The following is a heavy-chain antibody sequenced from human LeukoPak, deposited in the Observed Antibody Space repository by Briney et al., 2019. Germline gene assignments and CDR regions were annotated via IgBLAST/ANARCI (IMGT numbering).Heavy chain of an antibody. Sequence: GSLRLSCAASGFTFSSYWMSWVRQAPGKGLEWVANIKQDGSEKYYVDSMKGRFTISRDNAKNSLYLQMNSLRAEDTAVYYCARDRPYGSRQKRTHYFDYWGQGTLVTVSS. V-gene: IGHV3-7*03. CDR3: ARDRPYGSRQKRTHYFDY. CDR2: IKQDGSEK. D-gene: IGHD3-10*01. CDR1: GFTFSSYW. J-gene: IGHJ4*02.